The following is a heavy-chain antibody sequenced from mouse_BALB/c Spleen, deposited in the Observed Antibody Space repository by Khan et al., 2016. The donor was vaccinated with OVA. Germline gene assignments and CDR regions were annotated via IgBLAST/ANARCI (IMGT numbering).Heavy chain of an antibody. D-gene: IGHD3-3*01. CDR2: INPKNGAT. V-gene: IGHV1-18*01. CDR3: ARDAGRK. CDR1: GYTFTEYT. Sequence: VQLQQSGPELVRPGASVKISCKTSGYTFTEYTLHWVKQSHGKSLEWIGVINPKNGATSYNQKFKGKATLTVAKSSSTAYMEFRSLTSEDSAVYYCARDAGRKWGRGTSVSVS. J-gene: IGHJ4*01.